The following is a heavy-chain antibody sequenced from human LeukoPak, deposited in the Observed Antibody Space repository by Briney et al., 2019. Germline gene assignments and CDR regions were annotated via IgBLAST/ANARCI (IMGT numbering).Heavy chain of an antibody. D-gene: IGHD2-2*01. CDR1: GYTFTSYT. Sequence: GASVKVSCKASGYTFTSYTISWVRQAPGQGLEWMGRIIPILGIANYAQKFQGRVTITADKSTSTAYMELSSLRSEDTAVYYCASSRDLGRHSSSTSCPPNWYFDLWGRGTLVTVSS. J-gene: IGHJ2*01. V-gene: IGHV1-69*02. CDR3: ASSRDLGRHSSSTSCPPNWYFDL. CDR2: IIPILGIA.